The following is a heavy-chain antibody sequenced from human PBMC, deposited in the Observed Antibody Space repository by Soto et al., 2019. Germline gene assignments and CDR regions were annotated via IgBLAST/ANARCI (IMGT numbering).Heavy chain of an antibody. Sequence: QVQLVQSGAEVKKPGSSVKVSCKASGGTFSSYAISWVRQAPGQGLEWMGGIIPIFGTANYAQKFQGRVTITADKSPSTAYMELSSLRSEDTAVDYCARGLDIVATEHYFDYWGQGTLVTVSS. CDR1: GGTFSSYA. CDR3: ARGLDIVATEHYFDY. D-gene: IGHD5-12*01. V-gene: IGHV1-69*06. J-gene: IGHJ4*02. CDR2: IIPIFGTA.